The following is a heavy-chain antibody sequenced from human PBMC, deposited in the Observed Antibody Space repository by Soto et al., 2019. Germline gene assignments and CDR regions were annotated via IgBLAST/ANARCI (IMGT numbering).Heavy chain of an antibody. V-gene: IGHV3-9*01. CDR3: EKALRPGVDWNCSGGSCYYFDY. J-gene: IGHJ4*02. CDR1: GFTFDDYA. Sequence: PGGSLRLSCAASGFTFDDYAMHWVRQAPGKGLEWVSGISWNSGSIGYADSVKGRFTISRDSAKNSLYLQMNSLRAEDTALYYCEKALRPGVDWNCSGGSCYYFDYWGQGTLVTVSS. D-gene: IGHD2-15*01. CDR2: ISWNSGSI.